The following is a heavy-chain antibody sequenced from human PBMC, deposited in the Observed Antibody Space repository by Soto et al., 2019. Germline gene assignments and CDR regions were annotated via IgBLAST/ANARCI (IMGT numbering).Heavy chain of an antibody. D-gene: IGHD2-15*01. CDR3: ARAFSGGSHYYYYYGMDV. Sequence: SVKCSWKASGGTFSSYAMSWVRQAPGQVHEWMGGIIPIFGTANYAQKFQGRVTITADESTSTAYMELSSLRSEDTAVYYCARAFSGGSHYYYYYGMDVWGQGTTVTVSS. J-gene: IGHJ6*02. V-gene: IGHV1-69*01. CDR1: GGTFSSYA. CDR2: IIPIFGTA.